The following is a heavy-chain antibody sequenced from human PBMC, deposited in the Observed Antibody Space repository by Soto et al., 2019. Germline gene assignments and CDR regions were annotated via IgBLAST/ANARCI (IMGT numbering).Heavy chain of an antibody. CDR1: GYTFTSYY. CDR3: AIGSPAGIVAAALTRAFDI. Sequence: ASVKVSCKASGYTFTSYYMHWVRQAPGQGLEWMGIINPSGGSTSYAQKFQGRVTMTRDTSTSTVYMELSRLRSDDTAVYYCAIGSPAGIVAAALTRAFDIWGQGTMVTVSS. CDR2: INPSGGST. J-gene: IGHJ3*02. D-gene: IGHD6-13*01. V-gene: IGHV1-46*01.